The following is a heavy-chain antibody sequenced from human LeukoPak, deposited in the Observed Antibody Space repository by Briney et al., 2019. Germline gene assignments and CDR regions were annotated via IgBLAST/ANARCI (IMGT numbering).Heavy chain of an antibody. CDR2: IKSDGITI. J-gene: IGHJ4*02. Sequence: GGSLRLSCAASGLTFSSHWMHWVRQAPGKGLVWVSRIKSDGITITYADSVKGRFTISRDNAKNTLYLQMNSLRAEDTAVYYCLRDLNWSLDQWGQGTLVTVSS. D-gene: IGHD1-20*01. CDR1: GLTFSSHW. CDR3: LRDLNWSLDQ. V-gene: IGHV3-74*01.